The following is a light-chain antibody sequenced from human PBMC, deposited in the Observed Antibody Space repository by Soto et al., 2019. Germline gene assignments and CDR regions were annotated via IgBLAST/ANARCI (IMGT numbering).Light chain of an antibody. CDR3: QQYLAIPRT. V-gene: IGKV4-1*01. J-gene: IGKJ1*01. CDR2: WAS. CDR1: QSVIYSANNKNC. Sequence: DIVMTQSPDSLAVSLGERATINCKSSQSVIYSANNKNCLAWYQQKPGQPPKLLIYWASTRESGVPDRFSGSGSGKDFTLTISSLQAEDAAVYYCQQYLAIPRTFGQGTKVEIE.